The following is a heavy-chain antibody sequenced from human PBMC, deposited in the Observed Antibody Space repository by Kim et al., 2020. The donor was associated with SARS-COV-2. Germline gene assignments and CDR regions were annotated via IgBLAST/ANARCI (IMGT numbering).Heavy chain of an antibody. CDR3: AALYSGRYSAPDY. CDR2: IGSSGSTI. V-gene: IGHV3-48*03. J-gene: IGHJ4*02. CDR1: GITFSSYE. Sequence: GGSLRLSCAVSGITFSSYEMNWVRQAPGKGLEWVAYIGSSGSTIKYADSVKGRFTISRDTAKNSLYLQMNRLRAEDTAVYYCAALYSGRYSAPDYWGQGTLVTVSS. D-gene: IGHD1-26*01.